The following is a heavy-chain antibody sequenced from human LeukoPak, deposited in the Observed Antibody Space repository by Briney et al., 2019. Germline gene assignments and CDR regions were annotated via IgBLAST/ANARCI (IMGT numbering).Heavy chain of an antibody. CDR3: ARGLYSIVDY. J-gene: IGHJ4*02. D-gene: IGHD2-8*01. CDR1: GGFISSCGYY. Sequence: PSETLSLTCTVSGGFISSCGYYWSWIRQHPGKGLEWMGYIDYSGSTYYNPSLKSRVTISRDTSKNQFSLKLSSVTAADTAVYYCARGLYSIVDYWGQGTLVTVSS. V-gene: IGHV4-31*03. CDR2: IDYSGST.